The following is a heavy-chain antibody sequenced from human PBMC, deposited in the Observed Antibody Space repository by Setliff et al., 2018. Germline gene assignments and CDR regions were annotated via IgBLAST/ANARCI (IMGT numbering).Heavy chain of an antibody. Sequence: GGSLRLSCAASGFTFSNAWMTWVRQAPGKGLEWVGRIKSKADGGTTDYVAPVKGRFTISRDDSKNTLFLQMNNLKIEDTAVYYCARAKGTTMATQYFDYWGQGTLVTVSS. CDR3: ARAKGTTMATQYFDY. CDR1: GFTFSNAW. CDR2: IKSKADGGTT. J-gene: IGHJ4*02. D-gene: IGHD3-10*01. V-gene: IGHV3-15*01.